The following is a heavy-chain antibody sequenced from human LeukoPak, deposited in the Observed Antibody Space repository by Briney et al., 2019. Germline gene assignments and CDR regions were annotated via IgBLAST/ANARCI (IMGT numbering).Heavy chain of an antibody. D-gene: IGHD3-16*02. CDR1: GGSFSGYY. CDR3: ARVGMITFGGVIAYYYYYYYMDV. Sequence: KSSETLSLTCAVYGGSFSGYYWSWIRQPPGKGLEWIGEINHSGSTNYNPSLKSRVTISVDTSKNQFSLKLSSVTAADTAVYYCARVGMITFGGVIAYYYYYYYMDVWGKGTTVTVSS. J-gene: IGHJ6*03. V-gene: IGHV4-34*01. CDR2: INHSGST.